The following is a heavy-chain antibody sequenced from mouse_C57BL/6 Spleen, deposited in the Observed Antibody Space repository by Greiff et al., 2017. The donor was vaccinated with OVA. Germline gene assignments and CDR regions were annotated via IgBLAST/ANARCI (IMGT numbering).Heavy chain of an antibody. CDR1: GYAFSSSW. V-gene: IGHV1-82*01. CDR2: IYPGDGDT. Sequence: QVQLKESGPELVKPGASVKISCKASGYAFSSSWMNWVKQRPGKGLEWIGRIYPGDGDTNYNGKFKGKATLTADKSSSTAYMQLSSLTSEDSAVYFCAPILYGNYEEWFAYWGQGTLVTVSA. D-gene: IGHD2-1*01. J-gene: IGHJ3*01. CDR3: APILYGNYEEWFAY.